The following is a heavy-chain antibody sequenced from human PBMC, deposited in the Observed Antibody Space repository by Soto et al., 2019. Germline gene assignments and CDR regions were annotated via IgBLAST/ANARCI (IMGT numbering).Heavy chain of an antibody. CDR3: ARAGYIGHDY. D-gene: IGHD2-15*01. CDR2: IYSGASP. J-gene: IGHJ4*01. V-gene: IGHV4-30-4*07. Sequence: NPSETLSLTCAVFGDSMNRGCHSWSWIRQPPGKGLEWIGHIYSGASPQYSPSLTSRVTISVDTSQNLYSLSLRSVTAADTAVYYCARAGYIGHDYWGQGTLVTVSS. CDR1: GDSMNRGCHS.